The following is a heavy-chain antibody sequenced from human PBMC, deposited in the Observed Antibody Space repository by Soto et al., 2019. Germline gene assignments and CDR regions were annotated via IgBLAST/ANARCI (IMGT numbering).Heavy chain of an antibody. CDR3: ARGSHGMDV. CDR1: GGSVSSGSYY. V-gene: IGHV4-61*01. D-gene: IGHD3-10*01. Sequence: QVQLQESGPGLVQPSETLSFICTVSGGSVSSGSYYWSWIRQPPEEGLEWIGYIYYSGSTNYNPSLKSRVTISVDTSKNQFSLKLSSVTAADTAVYYCARGSHGMDVWGQGTTVTVSS. J-gene: IGHJ6*02. CDR2: IYYSGST.